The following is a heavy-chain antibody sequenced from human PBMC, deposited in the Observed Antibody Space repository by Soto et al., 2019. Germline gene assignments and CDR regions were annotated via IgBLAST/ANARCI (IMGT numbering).Heavy chain of an antibody. V-gene: IGHV3-30-3*01. Sequence: LRLSCAASGFTFRSYAMHWVRQAPGKGLEWVAVISYDGSNKYYADSVKGRFTISRDNSKNTLYLQMNSLGAEDTAVYYCARDLIAQQLAHYFDYWGQGTLVTVSS. CDR1: GFTFRSYA. J-gene: IGHJ4*02. D-gene: IGHD6-13*01. CDR3: ARDLIAQQLAHYFDY. CDR2: ISYDGSNK.